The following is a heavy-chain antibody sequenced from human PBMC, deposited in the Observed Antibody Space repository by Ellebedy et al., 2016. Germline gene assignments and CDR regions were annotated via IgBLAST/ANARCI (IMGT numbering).Heavy chain of an antibody. CDR1: GGSISSSNW. J-gene: IGHJ4*02. V-gene: IGHV4-4*02. Sequence: SETLSLTCAVSGGSISSSNWWSWVRQPPGKGLEWIGEIYHSGSTNYNPSLKSRVAIFIDTSKNQFSLKLKSVTAADTAVYFCARTARYYNFWSGYREHFDYWGQGTLVTVSS. CDR2: IYHSGST. D-gene: IGHD3-3*01. CDR3: ARTARYYNFWSGYREHFDY.